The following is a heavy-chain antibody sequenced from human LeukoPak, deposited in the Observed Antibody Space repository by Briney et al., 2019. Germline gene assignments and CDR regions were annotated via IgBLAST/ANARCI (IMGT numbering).Heavy chain of an antibody. J-gene: IGHJ4*02. CDR1: GFTVSNNY. Sequence: PGGSLRLSCAASGFTVSNNYMSWVRQAPGKGLEWVSIIYSSGTTYYADSVKGRFTISRDNSKKTLYLQMDSLRAEDTAAYYCARAYSSSWYENFDYWGQGTLVTVSS. CDR3: ARAYSSSWYENFDY. CDR2: IYSSGTT. D-gene: IGHD6-13*01. V-gene: IGHV3-66*01.